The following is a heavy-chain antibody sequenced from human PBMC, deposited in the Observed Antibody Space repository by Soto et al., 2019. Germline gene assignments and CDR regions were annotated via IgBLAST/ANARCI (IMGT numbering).Heavy chain of an antibody. V-gene: IGHV1-24*01. CDR3: ATRATVGIYYYYGLDV. D-gene: IGHD4-17*01. CDR1: GYTLTELS. J-gene: IGHJ6*02. Sequence: ASVKVSCKVSGYTLTELSIHWVRQAPGKGLEWMGGFDPEDGETIYAQNFQGRVTMTDDTSTDTAYMELSSLRSEDTAVYYCATRATVGIYYYYGLDVWGQGTTVTVSS. CDR2: FDPEDGET.